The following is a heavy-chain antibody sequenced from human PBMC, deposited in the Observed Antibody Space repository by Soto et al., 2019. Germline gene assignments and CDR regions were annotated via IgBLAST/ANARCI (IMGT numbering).Heavy chain of an antibody. CDR2: IYYNANT. CDR3: TRANWYSEY. V-gene: IGHV4-59*11. J-gene: IGHJ4*02. CDR1: GRSISNHY. D-gene: IGHD7-27*01. Sequence: QVQLQESGPGLVKPSETLSLTCTFSGRSISNHYWSWSRHPPGKGLECIGYIYYNANTNYNPSRKSRVTMSVHTSKNQISLKLSSVTAADTAVYYCTRANWYSEYWGQGTLGTVSS.